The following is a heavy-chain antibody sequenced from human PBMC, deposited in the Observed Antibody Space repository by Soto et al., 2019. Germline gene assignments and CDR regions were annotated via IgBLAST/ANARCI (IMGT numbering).Heavy chain of an antibody. CDR1: GCSISSSSYY. Sequence: SETLSLTCTVSGCSISSSSYYWGWIRQPPGKGLEWIGSIYYSGSTYYNPSLKSRVTISVDTSKNQFSLKLSSVTAADTAVYYCARQSAVAGTPTGWYFDLWGRGTLVTVS. V-gene: IGHV4-39*01. D-gene: IGHD6-19*01. J-gene: IGHJ2*01. CDR3: ARQSAVAGTPTGWYFDL. CDR2: IYYSGST.